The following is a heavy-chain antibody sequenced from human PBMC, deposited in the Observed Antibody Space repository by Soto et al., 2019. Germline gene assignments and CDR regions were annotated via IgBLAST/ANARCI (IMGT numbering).Heavy chain of an antibody. V-gene: IGHV5-51*01. Sequence: LGESLKISCKGSGYSFTSYCIGWVRQMPGKGLEWMGIIYPGDSDTRYSPSFQGQVTIAADKSISTAYLQWSSLKASDTAMYYCARHGRVSGYDDPVYYYYYMDVWGKWTRVTVSS. CDR3: ARHGRVSGYDDPVYYYYYMDV. CDR1: GYSFTSYC. D-gene: IGHD5-12*01. J-gene: IGHJ6*03. CDR2: IYPGDSDT.